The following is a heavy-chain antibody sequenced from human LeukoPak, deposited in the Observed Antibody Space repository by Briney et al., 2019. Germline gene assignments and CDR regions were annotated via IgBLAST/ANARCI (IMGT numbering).Heavy chain of an antibody. D-gene: IGHD2-15*01. CDR2: LNSDGSST. CDR3: ARSVAVVAARLDY. CDR1: GFSFSSYW. J-gene: IGHJ4*02. Sequence: PGGSLRLSCAASGFSFSSYWMHWVRHAPGKGLVWVSRLNSDGSSTSYADSVKGRFTISRDNAKNTLYLQMNSLRAEDTAVYYCARSVAVVAARLDYWGQGTLVTVSS. V-gene: IGHV3-74*01.